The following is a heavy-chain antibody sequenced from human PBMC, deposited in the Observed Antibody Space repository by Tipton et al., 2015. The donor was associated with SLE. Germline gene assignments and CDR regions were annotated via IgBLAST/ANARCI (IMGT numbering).Heavy chain of an antibody. J-gene: IGHJ2*01. Sequence: SLRLSCVASGFSFSSRWMSWVRQAPGKGLEWVANIKPDGDDKYYVDSVKGRFTISRDNAKNSLYLQINSLRAEDTAVYFCARGDLTTINWHFDLWGRGTLVTVSS. CDR3: ARGDLTTINWHFDL. CDR1: GFSFSSRW. D-gene: IGHD5-24*01. V-gene: IGHV3-7*01. CDR2: IKPDGDDK.